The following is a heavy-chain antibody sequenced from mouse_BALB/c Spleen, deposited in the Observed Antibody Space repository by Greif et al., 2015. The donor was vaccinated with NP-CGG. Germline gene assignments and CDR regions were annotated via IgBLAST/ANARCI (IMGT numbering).Heavy chain of an antibody. CDR2: INPSNGGT. J-gene: IGHJ4*01. Sequence: VQLQQSGAELVKPGASVKLSCKASGYTFTSYYMYWVKQRPGQGLEWIGEINPSNGGTNFNEKFKSKATLTVDKSSSTAYMQLSSLTSEDSAVYYCTRYYRYDPYAMDYWGQGTSVTVSS. D-gene: IGHD2-14*01. CDR1: GYTFTSYY. CDR3: TRYYRYDPYAMDY. V-gene: IGHV1S81*02.